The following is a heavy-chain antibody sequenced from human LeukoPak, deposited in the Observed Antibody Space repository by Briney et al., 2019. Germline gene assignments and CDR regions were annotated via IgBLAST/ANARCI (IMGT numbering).Heavy chain of an antibody. D-gene: IGHD2-15*01. CDR1: GYTFTGYY. V-gene: IGHV1-18*04. CDR2: ISAYNGNT. Sequence: ASVKVSCKASGYTFTGYYMHWVRQAPGQGLEWMGWISAYNGNTNYAQKLQGRVTMTTDTSTSTAYMELRSLRSDDTAVYYCARDSSGKDTVIDYWGQGTLVTVSS. CDR3: ARDSSGKDTVIDY. J-gene: IGHJ4*02.